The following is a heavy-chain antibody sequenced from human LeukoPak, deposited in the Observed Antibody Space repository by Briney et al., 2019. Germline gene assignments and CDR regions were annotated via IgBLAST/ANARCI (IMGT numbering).Heavy chain of an antibody. CDR3: AKGGAPFAESAY. CDR2: IKEDGSQE. CDR1: GFTFSSYW. Sequence: GGSLRLSCAASGFTFSSYWMSWVRQAPGKGLEWVANIKEDGSQEYSVDSVRGRFTISRDNARNSVYLQMNSLRAEDTAVYYCAKGGAPFAESAYWGQGTLVTVSS. J-gene: IGHJ4*02. D-gene: IGHD3-10*01. V-gene: IGHV3-7*01.